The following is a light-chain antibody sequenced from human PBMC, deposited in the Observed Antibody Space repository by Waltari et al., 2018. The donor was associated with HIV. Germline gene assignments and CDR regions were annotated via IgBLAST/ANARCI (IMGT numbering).Light chain of an antibody. CDR1: QDISNS. Sequence: DIPMTQSPSSLSASIGDRVVLTCRASQDISNSVAWYQQKPGKAPQLLLYAASSMESGIPSRFSGSGSGTDYTLTISSLQPEDFATYYCQQYYSTPPCTFGQGTKLEIK. J-gene: IGKJ2*02. CDR2: AAS. CDR3: QQYYSTPPCT. V-gene: IGKV1-NL1*01.